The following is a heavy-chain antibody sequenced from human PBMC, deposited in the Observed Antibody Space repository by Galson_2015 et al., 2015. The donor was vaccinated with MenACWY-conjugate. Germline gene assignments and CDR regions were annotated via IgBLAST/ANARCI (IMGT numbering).Heavy chain of an antibody. D-gene: IGHD2-15*01. CDR1: GFSVTDNC. J-gene: IGHJ5*02. Sequence: SLRLACAVSGFSVTDNCVSWVRQAPGKGPEWIAMVDRVGATIYADSVRGRFTVSRDNFKDAVILQMNSLRAEDTAVYRCSRGCDCCSYFRAWGQGAQVTVSS. CDR3: SRGCDCCSYFRA. CDR2: VDRVGAT. V-gene: IGHV3-53*01.